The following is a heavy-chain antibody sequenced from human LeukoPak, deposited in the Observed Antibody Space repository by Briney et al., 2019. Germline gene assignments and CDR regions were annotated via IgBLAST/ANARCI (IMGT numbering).Heavy chain of an antibody. CDR3: ASGGGLGEYYFDY. V-gene: IGHV3-7*01. CDR1: GFTFSSYW. CDR2: IKQDGSEK. Sequence: GGSLRLSCAASGFTFSSYWMSWVRQAPGKGLEWVANIKQDGSEKYYVDSVKGRFTISRDNAKNSLYLQMNSLRAEDTAVYYCASGGGLGEYYFDYWGQGTLVTVSS. D-gene: IGHD3-10*01. J-gene: IGHJ4*02.